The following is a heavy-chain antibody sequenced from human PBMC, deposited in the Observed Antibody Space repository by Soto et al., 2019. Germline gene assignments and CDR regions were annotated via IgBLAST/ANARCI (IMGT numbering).Heavy chain of an antibody. J-gene: IGHJ4*02. D-gene: IGHD5-12*01. CDR2: INHSGST. Sequence: QVQLQQWGAGLLKPSETLSLTCAVYGGSFSGYYWSWIRQPPGKGLEWIGEINHSGSTNYNPSLKSRVTIPVDTAKNQFSLKLSSGTAADTAVYYCARRYSGYDFDYWGQGTLVTVSS. CDR1: GGSFSGYY. V-gene: IGHV4-34*01. CDR3: ARRYSGYDFDY.